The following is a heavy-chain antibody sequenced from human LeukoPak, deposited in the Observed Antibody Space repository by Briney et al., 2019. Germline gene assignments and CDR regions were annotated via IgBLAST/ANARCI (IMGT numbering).Heavy chain of an antibody. CDR3: ARDLEYYDFWSGYLQHMDV. CDR2: INSDGSST. CDR1: GFTFSSYW. D-gene: IGHD3-3*01. J-gene: IGHJ6*03. Sequence: GGSLRLSXAASGFTFSSYWMHWVRQAPGKGLVWVSRINSDGSSTSYADSVKGRFTISRDNAKNTLYLQMNSLRAEDTAVYYCARDLEYYDFWSGYLQHMDVWGKGTTVTVSS. V-gene: IGHV3-74*01.